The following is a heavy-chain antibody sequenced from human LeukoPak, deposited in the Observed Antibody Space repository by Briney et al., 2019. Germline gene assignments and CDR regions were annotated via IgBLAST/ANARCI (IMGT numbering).Heavy chain of an antibody. Sequence: GASVKVSCKASGYTFTSYGISWVRQAPGQGLEWMGWISAYNGNTNYAQKLQGRVTMTTDTSTSTAYMELRSLRSDDTAVYYCARAPITRCSSTSCWVFDYWGQGTLVTVSS. V-gene: IGHV1-18*01. D-gene: IGHD2-2*01. CDR1: GYTFTSYG. J-gene: IGHJ4*02. CDR2: ISAYNGNT. CDR3: ARAPITRCSSTSCWVFDY.